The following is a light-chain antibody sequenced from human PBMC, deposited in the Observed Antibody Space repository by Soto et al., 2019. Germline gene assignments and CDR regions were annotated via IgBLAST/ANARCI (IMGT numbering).Light chain of an antibody. Sequence: QSVLTQPPSVSEAPRQRVTISCSGSRSNVGDNAVNWYQQLPGKAPKLLIYYDDLLPSGVSERFSGSKSGTSASLAISGLQSEDEADYYCEAWDDSLNAGVFGGGTKLTVL. CDR2: YDD. CDR1: RSNVGDNA. CDR3: EAWDDSLNAGV. J-gene: IGLJ3*02. V-gene: IGLV1-36*01.